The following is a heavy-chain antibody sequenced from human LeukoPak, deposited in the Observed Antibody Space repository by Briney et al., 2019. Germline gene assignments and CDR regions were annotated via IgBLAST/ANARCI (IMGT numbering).Heavy chain of an antibody. V-gene: IGHV4-59*12. CDR1: GGSISSYY. CDR2: IYYSGST. D-gene: IGHD2-21*02. J-gene: IGHJ3*02. CDR3: ARRRKVPAPRAGDAFDI. Sequence: SETLSLTCAVSGGSISSYYWSWIWQTPRKGQERIGYIYYSGSTNYNPSLKSRITISVATSKNQFSLKLSSVTAADTAVYYCARRRKVPAPRAGDAFDIWGQGTMVTVSS.